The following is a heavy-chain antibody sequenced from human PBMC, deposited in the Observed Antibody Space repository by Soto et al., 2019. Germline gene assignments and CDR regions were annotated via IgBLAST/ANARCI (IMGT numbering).Heavy chain of an antibody. D-gene: IGHD2-15*01. V-gene: IGHV4-39*01. CDR2: SYYSGNT. J-gene: IGHJ6*03. Sequence: SETLSLTCTVSGGSVSSGSYYWGWIRQPPGKGLEWVGSSYYSGNTYYNASLKSRVTISVETSKNQFSLKLSSVTAADTAVYYCARHVGGYYYYMDVWGKGTTVTVSS. CDR3: ARHVGGYYYYMDV. CDR1: GGSVSSGSYY.